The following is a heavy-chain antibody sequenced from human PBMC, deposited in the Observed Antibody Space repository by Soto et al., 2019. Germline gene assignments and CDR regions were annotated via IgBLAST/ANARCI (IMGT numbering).Heavy chain of an antibody. CDR3: ARGDTAMATYYFDY. J-gene: IGHJ4*02. D-gene: IGHD5-18*01. Sequence: QVQLVQSGAEVKKPGSSVKVSCKASGGTFSSYAISWVRQAPGQGLEWMGGIIPIFGTPNYAQKFQGRVTITADKSTSTAYMELNSLRSEDTAMYYCARGDTAMATYYFDYWGQGTLATVSS. V-gene: IGHV1-69*06. CDR2: IIPIFGTP. CDR1: GGTFSSYA.